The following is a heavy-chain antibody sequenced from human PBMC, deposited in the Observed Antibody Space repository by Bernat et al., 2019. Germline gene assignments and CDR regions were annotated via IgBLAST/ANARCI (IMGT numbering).Heavy chain of an antibody. CDR1: GYTFTGYY. CDR2: INGGNGNT. Sequence: QVQLVQSGAEVKKPGASVKVSCKASGYTFTGYYMHWVRQAPGQGLEWMGWINGGNGNTKYSQKFQGRVTITRDTSASTAYMELSSLRSEDTAVYYCARLPHARRYYYYGMDVWGQGTTVTVSS. V-gene: IGHV1-3*01. J-gene: IGHJ6*02. CDR3: ARLPHARRYYYYGMDV.